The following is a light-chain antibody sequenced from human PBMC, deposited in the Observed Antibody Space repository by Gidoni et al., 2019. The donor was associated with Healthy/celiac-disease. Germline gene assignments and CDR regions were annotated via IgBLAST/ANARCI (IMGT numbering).Light chain of an antibody. CDR1: QGSSSY. Sequence: DIQSTQSPSFLSSSVEDRVTITCRASQGSSSYLAWYQQKPGEAPKLLIDAASTLQSGVPSRVSGSGSGTEFPLIISILQAEDFATYYCQQHNSYPFTFGPGTKVEIK. J-gene: IGKJ3*01. V-gene: IGKV1-9*01. CDR3: QQHNSYPFT. CDR2: AAS.